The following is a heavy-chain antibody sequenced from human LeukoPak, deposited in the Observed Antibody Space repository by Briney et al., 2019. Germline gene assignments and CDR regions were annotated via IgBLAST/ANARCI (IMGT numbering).Heavy chain of an antibody. J-gene: IGHJ4*02. CDR1: GFTFSSYA. Sequence: WGSLRLSCAASGFTFSSYAMHWVRQAPGKGLEWVAVISYDGSNKYYADSVKGRFTISRDNSKNTLYLQMNSLRAEDTAVYYCARQWGRSSWTDFDYWGQGTLVTVSS. CDR2: ISYDGSNK. D-gene: IGHD6-13*01. CDR3: ARQWGRSSWTDFDY. V-gene: IGHV3-30*01.